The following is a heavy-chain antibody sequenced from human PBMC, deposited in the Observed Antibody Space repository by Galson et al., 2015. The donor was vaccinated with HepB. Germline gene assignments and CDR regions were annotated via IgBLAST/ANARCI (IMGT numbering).Heavy chain of an antibody. D-gene: IGHD3-9*01. CDR1: GFTFSNYW. Sequence: SLRLSCAASGFTFSNYWMSWVRQAPGKGLEWVANIKEDGSEKYYVDSVKGRFTISRDNANNSLFLQMKSLRAEDTAVYYCAREVGYYDILTGSYSYYYYYMDVWGKGTTVTVSS. V-gene: IGHV3-7*03. J-gene: IGHJ6*03. CDR3: AREVGYYDILTGSYSYYYYYMDV. CDR2: IKEDGSEK.